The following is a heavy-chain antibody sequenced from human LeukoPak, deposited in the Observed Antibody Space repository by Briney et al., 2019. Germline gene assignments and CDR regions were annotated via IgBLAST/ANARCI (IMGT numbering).Heavy chain of an antibody. J-gene: IGHJ2*01. V-gene: IGHV3-7*01. Sequence: GGSLRLSCVGSGFTFSTYWMTWVRQAPGKGLEWVANIKPDGSDKYFVDSVKGRFTISRDNSQNSLYLQMNSLRAEDTAVYYCARDRAQIGYSYGSRDWYFDLWGRGTLVTVSS. CDR3: ARDRAQIGYSYGSRDWYFDL. CDR2: IKPDGSDK. CDR1: GFTFSTYW. D-gene: IGHD5-18*01.